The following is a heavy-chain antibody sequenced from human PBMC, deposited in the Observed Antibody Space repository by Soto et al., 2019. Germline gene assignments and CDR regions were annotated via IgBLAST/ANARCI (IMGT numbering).Heavy chain of an antibody. CDR1: GFTFRDSD. D-gene: IGHD3-3*01. Sequence: PVGSLRLSCVGSGFTFRDSDMTWVRQAPGKGLEWVSSISSRGRRMFYGQSFKGRFTISRDQKKNALYLKMNNLRVEDSSIYCCARERSSDATVYDYFHYWGQGA. J-gene: IGHJ4*02. CDR2: ISSRGRRM. CDR3: ARERSSDATVYDYFHY. V-gene: IGHV3-21*04.